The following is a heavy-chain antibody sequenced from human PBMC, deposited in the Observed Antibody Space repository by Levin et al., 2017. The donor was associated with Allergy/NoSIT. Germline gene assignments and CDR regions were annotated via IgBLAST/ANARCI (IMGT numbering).Heavy chain of an antibody. CDR1: GYTFASYY. D-gene: IGHD6-19*01. V-gene: IGHV1-46*01. CDR2: INPSGGAT. CDR3: ARDALGSSGWYAPDY. J-gene: IGHJ4*02. Sequence: ASVKVSCKASGYTFASYYMHWVRQAPGQGLEWMGVINPSGGATRYAQKFQGRVTMTRDTSTSTVYMEVSSLTSDDTAVYYCARDALGSSGWYAPDYWGQGTLVTVSS.